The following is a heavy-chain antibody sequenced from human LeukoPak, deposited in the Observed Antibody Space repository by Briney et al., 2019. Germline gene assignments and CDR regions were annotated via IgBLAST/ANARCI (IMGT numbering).Heavy chain of an antibody. CDR1: GYTLTELA. V-gene: IGHV1-24*01. J-gene: IGHJ4*02. CDR2: FDPEDGET. D-gene: IGHD6-19*01. CDR3: ATERRPVATIPFYYFDY. Sequence: GASVKVSCKVSGYTLTELAMHWVRQAPGKGLEWMGGFDPEDGETIYAQNFQGRVTMTEDTSTDTAYMELSSLRSEDTAVYYCATERRPVATIPFYYFDYWGQGTLVTVSS.